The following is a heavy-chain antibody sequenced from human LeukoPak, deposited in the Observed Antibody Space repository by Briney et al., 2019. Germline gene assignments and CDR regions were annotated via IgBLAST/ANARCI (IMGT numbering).Heavy chain of an antibody. D-gene: IGHD3-9*01. CDR2: IRSKANSYAT. Sequence: PGGSLRLSCAASGFTFSGSAMHWVRQASGKGLEWVGRIRSKANSYATAYAASVKGRFTISRDDSKNTAYLQMNSLKTEDTAVYYCTRSQDYDIFDYWGQGTLVTVSS. CDR1: GFTFSGSA. CDR3: TRSQDYDIFDY. V-gene: IGHV3-73*01. J-gene: IGHJ4*02.